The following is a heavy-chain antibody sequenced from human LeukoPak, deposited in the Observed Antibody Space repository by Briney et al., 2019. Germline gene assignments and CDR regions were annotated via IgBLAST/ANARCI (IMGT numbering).Heavy chain of an antibody. J-gene: IGHJ5*02. D-gene: IGHD3-3*01. CDR2: IYYSGST. V-gene: IGHV4-59*01. CDR3: ASVDYDFWSGYARWFDP. Sequence: SETLSLTCTVSGCSISSYYWSWIRQPPGKGLEWIGYIYYSGSTNYNPSLKSRVTISVDTSKNQFSLKLSSVTAADTAVYYCASVDYDFWSGYARWFDPWGQGTLVTVSS. CDR1: GCSISSYY.